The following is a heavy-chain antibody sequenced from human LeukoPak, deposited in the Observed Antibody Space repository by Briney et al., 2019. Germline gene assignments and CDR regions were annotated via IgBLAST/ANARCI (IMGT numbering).Heavy chain of an antibody. D-gene: IGHD4-11*01. Sequence: PSETLSLTCTVSGGSISSSSYYWNWIRQPPGKGLEWIGYMYYSGSTNYNPSLKSRVTISVDTSKNQFSLKLSSVTAADTAVYYCARAENLPDYSNYPKYNYFDTWGQGTLVTVSS. CDR3: ARAENLPDYSNYPKYNYFDT. J-gene: IGHJ5*02. CDR2: MYYSGST. V-gene: IGHV4-61*05. CDR1: GGSISSSSYY.